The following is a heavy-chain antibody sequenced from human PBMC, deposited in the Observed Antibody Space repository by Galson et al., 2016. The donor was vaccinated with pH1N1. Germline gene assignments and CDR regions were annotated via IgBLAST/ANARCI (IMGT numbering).Heavy chain of an antibody. Sequence: SVKVSCKVSGGIFKSNAISWVRQAPGQGLEWMGRVIAIFNTPNYAREFQGRVTITADESTSTAYMELSSLRSEDTAVYYCATTRWTPSQGVIPQFFAQWGQGTQVTVSS. CDR1: GGIFKSNA. V-gene: IGHV1-69*13. J-gene: IGHJ4*02. CDR2: VIAIFNTP. CDR3: ATTRWTPSQGVIPQFFAQ. D-gene: IGHD4-23*01.